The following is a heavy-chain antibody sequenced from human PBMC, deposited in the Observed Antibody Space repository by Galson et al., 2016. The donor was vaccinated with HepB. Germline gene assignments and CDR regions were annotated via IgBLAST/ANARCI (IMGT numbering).Heavy chain of an antibody. CDR3: ARININFYYYGMDV. J-gene: IGHJ6*02. CDR2: INPNSGGT. Sequence: SVKVSCKASGYTFTEYYIHWVRQAPGEGLEWMGWINPNSGGTNYAQNFQGWVTMTRDTSISTAYMDLSRLRSDDTAVYYCARININFYYYGMDVWGQGTTVTVSS. V-gene: IGHV1-2*04. CDR1: GYTFTEYY. D-gene: IGHD1-14*01.